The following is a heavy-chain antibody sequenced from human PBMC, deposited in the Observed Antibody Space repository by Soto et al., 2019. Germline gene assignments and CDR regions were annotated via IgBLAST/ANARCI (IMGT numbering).Heavy chain of an antibody. Sequence: EVQLVESGGGLVQPGGSLRLSCAASGFTFSLYSMSWVRQAPGKGLEWVSYISRSSTGIHYADSVKGRFTISRDDATNSMHLQMNSVRDGDTAVYYCARAVSWGLDVWGQGPTVSISS. CDR2: ISRSSTGI. CDR3: ARAVSWGLDV. D-gene: IGHD2-15*01. CDR1: GFTFSLYS. J-gene: IGHJ6*02. V-gene: IGHV3-48*02.